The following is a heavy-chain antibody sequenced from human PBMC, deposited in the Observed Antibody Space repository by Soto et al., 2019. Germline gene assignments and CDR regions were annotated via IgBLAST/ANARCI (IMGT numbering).Heavy chain of an antibody. CDR3: ARGKRYCSSTSCYAYDY. D-gene: IGHD2-2*01. CDR2: INPNSGGT. Sequence: VSVKLSCKASGYSFSGYYMHWVRQAPGQGLEWMGWINPNSGGTNYAQKFQGWVTMTRDTSISTAYMELSRLRSDDTAVYYCARGKRYCSSTSCYAYDYWGQGTLVTVSS. J-gene: IGHJ4*02. V-gene: IGHV1-2*04. CDR1: GYSFSGYY.